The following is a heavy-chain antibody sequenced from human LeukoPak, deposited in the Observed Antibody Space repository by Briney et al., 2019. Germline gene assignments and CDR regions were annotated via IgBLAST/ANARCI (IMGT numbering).Heavy chain of an antibody. V-gene: IGHV4-59*01. Sequence: TSSQTLSLTGTVSGDSISAYYRSWMGQPPGKGLDWVGYTHYSGSTNYNPSLKSRVTISVDTSKNQFSLKLSSVTAADTAVYYCASGRYSYGGAVGDYFDYWGQGTLVTVSS. D-gene: IGHD5-18*01. CDR2: THYSGST. J-gene: IGHJ4*02. CDR1: GDSISAYY. CDR3: ASGRYSYGGAVGDYFDY.